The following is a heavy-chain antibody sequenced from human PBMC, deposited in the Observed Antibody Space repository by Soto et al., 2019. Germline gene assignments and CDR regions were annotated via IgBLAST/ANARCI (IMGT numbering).Heavy chain of an antibody. J-gene: IGHJ3*02. Sequence: ASVKVACRASGYTLTSNGISGVRQAPGQRVEWMGWIRPYNGNTTYAQKLQGRVLMIADTSTSTAYMELRSLRYDNTPVYSCASHPFNVVVVAARGCAFDIWRKETMVT. CDR3: ASHPFNVVVVAARGCAFDI. CDR2: IRPYNGNT. CDR1: GYTLTSNG. D-gene: IGHD2-15*01. V-gene: IGHV1-18*04.